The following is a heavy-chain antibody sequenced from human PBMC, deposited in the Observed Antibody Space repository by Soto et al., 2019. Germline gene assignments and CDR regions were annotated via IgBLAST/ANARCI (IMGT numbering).Heavy chain of an antibody. J-gene: IGHJ6*02. D-gene: IGHD5-12*01. V-gene: IGHV1-18*01. CDR2: ISAYNGNT. CDR3: ARGPPGYSGYDYGIAVASYYYYGMDV. Sequence: QVQLVQSGAEVKKPGASVKVSCKASGYTFTSYGISWVRQAPGQGLEWMGWISAYNGNTNYAQKLQGRVTMTTDTSTSTAYMELRSLRSDDTAVYYCARGPPGYSGYDYGIAVASYYYYGMDVWGQGTTVTVSS. CDR1: GYTFTSYG.